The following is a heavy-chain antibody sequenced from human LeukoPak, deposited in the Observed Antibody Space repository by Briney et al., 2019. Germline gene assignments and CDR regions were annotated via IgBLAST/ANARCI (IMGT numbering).Heavy chain of an antibody. CDR3: TSRRITIFGVVIISYMDV. CDR1: GFTFSGSA. D-gene: IGHD3-3*01. V-gene: IGHV3-73*01. CDR2: IRSKANSYAT. Sequence: AGGSLRLSCAASGFTFSGSAMHWVRQASGKGLEWVGRIRSKANSYATAYAASVRGRFTISRDDSKKTAYLQMNSLKTEDTAVYYCTSRRITIFGVVIISYMDVWGKGTTVTVSS. J-gene: IGHJ6*03.